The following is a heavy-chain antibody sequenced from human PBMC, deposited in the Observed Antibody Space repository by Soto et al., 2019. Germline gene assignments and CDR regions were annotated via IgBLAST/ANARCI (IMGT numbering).Heavy chain of an antibody. Sequence: AGGSLRLSCAASGFAFTTYAMSWVRQAPGRGLEWLAVTSGSGANMYYADSVKGRFTISRDQSKNTLYLQMHSLRAEDTAVYFCAKERDNGADRYYFDDWGQGTLVTVSS. V-gene: IGHV3-23*01. D-gene: IGHD2-8*01. CDR1: GFAFTTYA. CDR3: AKERDNGADRYYFDD. CDR2: TSGSGANM. J-gene: IGHJ4*02.